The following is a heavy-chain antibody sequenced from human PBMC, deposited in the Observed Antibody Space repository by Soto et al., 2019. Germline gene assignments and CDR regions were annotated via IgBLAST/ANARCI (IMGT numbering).Heavy chain of an antibody. J-gene: IGHJ3*02. V-gene: IGHV3-9*01. CDR2: ISWNSGRI. CDR3: AKDIGPLEGDVAFDI. CDR1: RFTFVDYP. Sequence: GGSVRLSCAASRFTFVDYPMHMVRQAPGKGLEWVSGISWNSGRIGYADSVKGRFNNSRDKAKNSMYLQMNSLRAEDTALYYCAKDIGPLEGDVAFDIWGQGTMVTVSS.